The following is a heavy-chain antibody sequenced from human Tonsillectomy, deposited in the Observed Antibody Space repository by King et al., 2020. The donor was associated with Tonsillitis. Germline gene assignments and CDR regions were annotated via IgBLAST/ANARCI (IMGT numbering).Heavy chain of an antibody. CDR3: AGHCYGDYESDYYYFGMDV. V-gene: IGHV1-2*02. CDR2: NNPNSGGP. Sequence: KHWVRQAPGQGLEWMGWNNPNSGGPNYAQTFQGRVTMTRDTSISTASMELSRLRSDDTAVYHFAGHCYGDYESDYYYFGMDVWGQGTTVTVSS. J-gene: IGHJ6*02. D-gene: IGHD4-17*01.